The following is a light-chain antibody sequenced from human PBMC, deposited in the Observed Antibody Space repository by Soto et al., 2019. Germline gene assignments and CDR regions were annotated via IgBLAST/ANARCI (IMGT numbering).Light chain of an antibody. CDR2: GAS. CDR3: QQYGSSPPLT. V-gene: IGKV3-20*01. J-gene: IGKJ4*01. CDR1: QSVSSSY. Sequence: VLTQSPGTLSLSPWERATLSCRASQSVSSSYLAWYQQKPGQAPRLLIYGASSRATGIPDRFSGSGSGTDFTLTISRLEPEDFAVCYCQQYGSSPPLTFGGGTKVDIK.